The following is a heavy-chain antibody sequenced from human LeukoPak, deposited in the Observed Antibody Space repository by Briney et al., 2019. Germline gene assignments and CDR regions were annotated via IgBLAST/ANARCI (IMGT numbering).Heavy chain of an antibody. D-gene: IGHD3-10*01. CDR2: IFSSGST. CDR3: ARDQFDYGSGSPFDY. Sequence: SETLSLTCTVTGGSITSYYWTWIRQPAGRGLEWIGRIFSSGSTNYNPSLKSRVTMSVDTSKNQLSLNLSSVTAADTAVYYCARDQFDYGSGSPFDYWGQGTLVTVSS. J-gene: IGHJ4*02. CDR1: GGSITSYY. V-gene: IGHV4-4*07.